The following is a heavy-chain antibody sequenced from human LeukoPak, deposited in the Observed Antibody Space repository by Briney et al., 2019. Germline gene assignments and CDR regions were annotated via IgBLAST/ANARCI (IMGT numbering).Heavy chain of an antibody. CDR1: GGSISSSSYY. J-gene: IGHJ4*02. CDR3: ARLLGGYNFGYDFRSIDS. V-gene: IGHV4-39*01. CDR2: IYYSGST. Sequence: SETLSLTCTSGGSISSSSYYWGWIRQPPGKGLEWIGTIYYSGSTYYNPSLNSRVTMSVDTSKNQFSLKLTSVTDADTAVYYCARLLGGYNFGYDFRSIDSWGQGTLVTVSS. D-gene: IGHD5-18*01.